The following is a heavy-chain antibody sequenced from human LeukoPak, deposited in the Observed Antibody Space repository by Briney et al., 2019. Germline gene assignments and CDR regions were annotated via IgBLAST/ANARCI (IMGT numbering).Heavy chain of an antibody. CDR3: ARPSYYDSSGYHDQDY. CDR1: GYSFTSYW. Sequence: GESLKISCKGSGYSFTSYWIGWVRQMPGKGLEWMGIIYPGDPDTRYSPSFQGQVTISADKSISTAYLQWSSLKASDTAMYYCARPSYYDSSGYHDQDYWGQGTLVTVSS. V-gene: IGHV5-51*01. D-gene: IGHD3-22*01. J-gene: IGHJ4*02. CDR2: IYPGDPDT.